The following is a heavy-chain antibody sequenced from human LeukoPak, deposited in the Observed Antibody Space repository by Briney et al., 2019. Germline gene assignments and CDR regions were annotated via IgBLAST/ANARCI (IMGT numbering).Heavy chain of an antibody. V-gene: IGHV3-21*06. CDR1: TFIVSIYS. CDR2: ISISSSYL. CDR3: ASMWLGEPYPFDY. J-gene: IGHJ4*02. D-gene: IGHD3-10*01. Sequence: GESLTLSCAPATFIVSIYSMNCVSQAQDRRLECVLSISISSSYLYYADSVKGRFTISRDNSQTSMYLQMNRPRAEDTAVYYCASMWLGEPYPFDYCGQATLVTVSS.